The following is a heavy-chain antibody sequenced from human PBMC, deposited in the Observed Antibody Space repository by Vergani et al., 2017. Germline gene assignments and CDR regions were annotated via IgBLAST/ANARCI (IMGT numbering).Heavy chain of an antibody. Sequence: DVHLAVSWGGFFQPGGSLGLSCSASGFSFNSYWMHWVRQVPGKGLLWVSRIKSDGSITAYADSVKGRFTISRDNAQNTLYQQMNSLRVEDTAVYYCAKDGWGSYPTFDYWGQGTLVTVFS. CDR2: IKSDGSIT. D-gene: IGHD3-16*02. V-gene: IGHV3-74*03. J-gene: IGHJ4*02. CDR1: GFSFNSYW. CDR3: AKDGWGSYPTFDY.